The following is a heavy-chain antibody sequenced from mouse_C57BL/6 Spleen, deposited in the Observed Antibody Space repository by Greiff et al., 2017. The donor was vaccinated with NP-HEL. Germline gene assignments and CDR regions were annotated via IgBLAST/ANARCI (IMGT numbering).Heavy chain of an antibody. V-gene: IGHV7-1*01. J-gene: IGHJ3*01. CDR1: GFTFSDFY. CDR2: SRNKANDYTT. CDR3: ARDAEAFPGFAY. Sequence: EVKVVESGGGLVQSGRSLRLSCATSGFTFSDFYMEWVRQAPGKGLEWIAASRNKANDYTTEYSASVKGRFIVSRDTSQSILYLQMNALRAEDTAIYYCARDAEAFPGFAYWGQGTLVTVSA.